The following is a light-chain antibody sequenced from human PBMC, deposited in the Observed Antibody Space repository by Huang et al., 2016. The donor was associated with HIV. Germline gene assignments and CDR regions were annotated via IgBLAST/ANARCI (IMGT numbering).Light chain of an antibody. V-gene: IGKV3-15*01. CDR1: QSIGSN. CDR2: GAS. J-gene: IGKJ2*01. Sequence: EIVLTQSPATLSVSPGERATLSCRASQSIGSNLAWYQQRPGQAPRLLIYGASTRATGIPARFSGSGSGTEFTLTNSSLQSEDFAVYYCKHYNNWPPKYTFGQGTKLEIK. CDR3: KHYNNWPPKYT.